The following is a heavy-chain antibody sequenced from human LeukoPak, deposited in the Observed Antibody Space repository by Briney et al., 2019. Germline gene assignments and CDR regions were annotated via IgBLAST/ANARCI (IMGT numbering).Heavy chain of an antibody. D-gene: IGHD5-12*01. J-gene: IGHJ4*02. CDR3: AKGRGYSGYELFDY. CDR1: GFTFDDYA. CDR2: ITWNSGSI. V-gene: IGHV3-9*03. Sequence: GGSLRLSCAASGFTFDDYAMHWVRQAPGKGLEWVSGITWNSGSIGYADSVKGRFTIYRDNAKNSLYLQMNSLRAEDMALYYCAKGRGYSGYELFDYWGQGTLVTVSS.